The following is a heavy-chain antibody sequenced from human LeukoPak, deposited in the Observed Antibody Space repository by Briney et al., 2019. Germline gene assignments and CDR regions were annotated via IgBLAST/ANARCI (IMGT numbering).Heavy chain of an antibody. Sequence: GGSLRLSCAASGFTFSSYAMHWVRQAPGKGLEWVAVISYDGSNKYYADSVKGRFIISSDNSQNTPYLQIDSLLGEETAVYYCAMPSYAGIAAGGTLGYWGQGTLVTVSS. CDR1: GFTFSSYA. J-gene: IGHJ4*02. CDR3: AMPSYAGIAAGGTLGY. D-gene: IGHD6-13*01. CDR2: ISYDGSNK. V-gene: IGHV3-30-3*01.